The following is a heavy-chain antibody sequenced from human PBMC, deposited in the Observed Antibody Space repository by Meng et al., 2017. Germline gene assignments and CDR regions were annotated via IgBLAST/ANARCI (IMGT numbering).Heavy chain of an antibody. J-gene: IGHJ4*02. CDR1: GGSISSSSYY. V-gene: IGHV4-39*07. Sequence: GSLRLSCTVSGGSISSSSYYWGWIRQPPGKGLEWIGSIYYSGSTYYNPSLTSRVTISVDTSKNQFSLKLSSVTAADTAVYYCARDGKRDGYSFDYWGQGTLVTVSS. CDR3: ARDGKRDGYSFDY. D-gene: IGHD5-24*01. CDR2: IYYSGST.